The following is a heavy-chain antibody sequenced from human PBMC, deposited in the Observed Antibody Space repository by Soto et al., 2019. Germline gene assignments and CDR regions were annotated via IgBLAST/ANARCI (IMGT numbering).Heavy chain of an antibody. CDR3: ATEGGVSYYYYGMDV. CDR1: GYTFTSYG. D-gene: IGHD2-21*01. J-gene: IGHJ6*02. Sequence: QVQLVQSGAEVKKPGASVKVSCKASGYTFTSYGISWVRQAPGQGLEWMGWISAYNGNTNYAQKLQGRVTMTTDTSTSTAYMEVRSLRSDDTAVYYCATEGGVSYYYYGMDVWGQGTTVTVSS. CDR2: ISAYNGNT. V-gene: IGHV1-18*04.